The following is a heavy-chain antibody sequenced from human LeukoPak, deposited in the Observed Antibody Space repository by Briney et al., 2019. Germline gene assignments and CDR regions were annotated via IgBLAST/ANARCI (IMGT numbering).Heavy chain of an antibody. CDR1: GGTFSSYA. Sequence: PSASVKVSCKASGGTFSSYAISWVRQAPGKGLEWVSSIGGGGTYTYYADSVKGRFTISRNNFKNTLYLQMNSLRAEDTAVYFCAKDIGYSDWALDYWGRGTLVTVSS. CDR3: AKDIGYSDWALDY. CDR2: IGGGGTYT. V-gene: IGHV3-23*01. D-gene: IGHD6-13*01. J-gene: IGHJ4*02.